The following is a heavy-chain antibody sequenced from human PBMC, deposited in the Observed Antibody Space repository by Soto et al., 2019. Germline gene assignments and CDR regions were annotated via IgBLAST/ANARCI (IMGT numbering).Heavy chain of an antibody. Sequence: GGSLRLSCAASGFTFSSYGMHWVRQAPGKGLEWVAVIWYDGSNKYYADSVKGRFTISRDNSKNTLYLQMNSLRAEDTAVYYCARGPLRYYYDSSGYYSNWFDPWGQGTLVTVSS. CDR3: ARGPLRYYYDSSGYYSNWFDP. D-gene: IGHD3-22*01. V-gene: IGHV3-33*01. CDR1: GFTFSSYG. CDR2: IWYDGSNK. J-gene: IGHJ5*02.